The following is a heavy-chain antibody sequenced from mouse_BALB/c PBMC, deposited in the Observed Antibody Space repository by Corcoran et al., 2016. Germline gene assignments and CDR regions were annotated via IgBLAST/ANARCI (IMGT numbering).Heavy chain of an antibody. CDR3: ASGYYGDY. Sequence: QVQLQQSGPELVKPGASVKISCKASGYTFTSYYIHWVKQRPGQGLEWIGYIYPRDGSTNYNEKFKGKATLTADTSSSTAYTQLSSLTSEDSAVFFCASGYYGDYWGQGTTLTVSS. J-gene: IGHJ2*01. V-gene: IGHV1S12*01. CDR2: IYPRDGST. CDR1: GYTFTSYY. D-gene: IGHD1-1*01.